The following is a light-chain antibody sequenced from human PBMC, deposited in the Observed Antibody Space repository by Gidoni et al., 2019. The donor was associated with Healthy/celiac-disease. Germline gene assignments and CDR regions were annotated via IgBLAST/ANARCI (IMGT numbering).Light chain of an antibody. Sequence: SYELTQPPSVSVSPGQTASITRSGDKLWDKYACWYQQKPGKSPVLVIYQDSKRPSGIPERFSGSNSGNTATLTISGTQAMDEADYYCQAWDSSTVVFGGGTKLTVL. V-gene: IGLV3-1*01. CDR1: KLWDKY. CDR2: QDS. J-gene: IGLJ2*01. CDR3: QAWDSSTVV.